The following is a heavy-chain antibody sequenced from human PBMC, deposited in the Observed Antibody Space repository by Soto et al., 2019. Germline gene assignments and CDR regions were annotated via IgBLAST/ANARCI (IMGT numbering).Heavy chain of an antibody. V-gene: IGHV1-3*01. J-gene: IGHJ4*02. CDR3: ARAVAVPADFDY. D-gene: IGHD6-19*01. Sequence: ASVKVSCKASGYTFTGYAMHWVRQAPGQRLEWMGWINAGNGDTKYSQKFQGRVTITRDTSASTAYMELSSLRSEDTAVYYCARAVAVPADFDYWGQGTLVTVSS. CDR2: INAGNGDT. CDR1: GYTFTGYA.